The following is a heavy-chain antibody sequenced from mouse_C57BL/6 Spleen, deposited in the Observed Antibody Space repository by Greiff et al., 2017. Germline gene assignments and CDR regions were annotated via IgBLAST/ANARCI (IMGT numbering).Heavy chain of an antibody. CDR3: AMGYCGDY. Sequence: VQLQQSGAELVKPGASVKVSCKASGYTFTSYWMHWVKQRPGQGLEWIGRIHPSASDTTYNQKFKGKATVTVDKSSSTAYMQLSSLTSEDSAVYYCAMGYCGDYWGQGTTLTVSS. CDR1: GYTFTSYW. J-gene: IGHJ2*01. CDR2: IHPSASDT. V-gene: IGHV1-74*01.